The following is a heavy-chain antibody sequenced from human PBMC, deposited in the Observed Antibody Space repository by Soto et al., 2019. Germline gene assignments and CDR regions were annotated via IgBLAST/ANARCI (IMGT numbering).Heavy chain of an antibody. Sequence: NPSETLSRTCAVYGGSFSGYYWSWIRQPPGKGLEWIGEINHSGSTNYNPSLKSRVTISVDTSKNQFSLKLSSVTAADTAVYYCARGEGDSSGYYYLGAFDIWGQGTMVTVSS. V-gene: IGHV4-34*01. CDR2: INHSGST. D-gene: IGHD3-22*01. CDR3: ARGEGDSSGYYYLGAFDI. CDR1: GGSFSGYY. J-gene: IGHJ3*02.